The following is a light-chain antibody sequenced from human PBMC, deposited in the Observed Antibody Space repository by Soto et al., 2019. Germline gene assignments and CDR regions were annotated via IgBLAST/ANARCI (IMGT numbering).Light chain of an antibody. CDR3: QPYDNYPLT. CDR1: QGISSY. J-gene: IGKJ4*01. CDR2: AAS. V-gene: IGKV1-9*01. Sequence: DIQLIQSPCLLAASVGGIVTSSCRASQGISSYLAWYQQKPGKAPKLLLYAASTLQSGVPSRFSGSGSGTEFTLTLRTLQPDDFATSYCQPYDNYPLTFGGGTKVDI.